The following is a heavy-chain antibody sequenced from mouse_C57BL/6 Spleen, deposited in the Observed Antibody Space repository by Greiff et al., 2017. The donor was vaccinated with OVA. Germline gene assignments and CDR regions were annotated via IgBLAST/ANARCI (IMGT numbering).Heavy chain of an antibody. J-gene: IGHJ2*01. V-gene: IGHV1-26*01. Sequence: VQLQQSGPELVKPGASVKISCKASGYTFTDYYMNWVKQSHGKSLEWIGDINPNNGGTSYNQKFKGKATLTVDKSSSTAYMELRSLTSEDSAVYYCARSHYGTTVVADYWGQGTTLTVSS. D-gene: IGHD1-1*01. CDR1: GYTFTDYY. CDR3: ARSHYGTTVVADY. CDR2: INPNNGGT.